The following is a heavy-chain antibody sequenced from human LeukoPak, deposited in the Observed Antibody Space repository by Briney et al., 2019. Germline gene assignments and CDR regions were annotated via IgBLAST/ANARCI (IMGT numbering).Heavy chain of an antibody. D-gene: IGHD3-10*01. V-gene: IGHV3-30*03. CDR1: GFTFSSYG. J-gene: IGHJ4*02. Sequence: PGGSLRLSCAASGFTFSSYGMHWVRQAPGKGLEWVAVISYDGSNKYYADSVEGRFTISRDNSKNTLYLQMNSLKTEDTAVYYCTTVLRYDSGSYSDYWGQGTLVTVSS. CDR3: TTVLRYDSGSYSDY. CDR2: ISYDGSNK.